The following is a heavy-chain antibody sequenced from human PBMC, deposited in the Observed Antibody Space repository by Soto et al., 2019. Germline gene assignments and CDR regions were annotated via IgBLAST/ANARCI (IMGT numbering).Heavy chain of an antibody. V-gene: IGHV3-30*18. D-gene: IGHD5-18*01. Sequence: ESGGGVVQPGRSLRLSCAASGLTFNNYGIHWVRQAPGKGLELVAAISNDGSDKYYGDSVKGRLAISRDNSRNTVYLQINSLRTEDTAMYYCAKEQAMAVYHGIDWGQGTMVTGSS. CDR3: AKEQAMAVYHGID. J-gene: IGHJ3*01. CDR1: GLTFNNYG. CDR2: ISNDGSDK.